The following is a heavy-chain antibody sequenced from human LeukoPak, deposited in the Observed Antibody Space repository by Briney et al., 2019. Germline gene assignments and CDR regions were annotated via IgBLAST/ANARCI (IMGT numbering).Heavy chain of an antibody. CDR2: IYHSGST. CDR1: GGSMGSDKW. CDR3: VRHHSGPAASMILPYYYYYMDV. D-gene: IGHD2-2*01. J-gene: IGHJ6*03. Sequence: SETLSLTCGVSGGSMGSDKWWSWVRQSPGKGLEWIGEIYHSGSTNYNPSLKGRVTILIDKSKNQFFLKLRSVTAADTAVYYCVRHHSGPAASMILPYYYYYMDVWGKGTTVTISS. V-gene: IGHV4-4*02.